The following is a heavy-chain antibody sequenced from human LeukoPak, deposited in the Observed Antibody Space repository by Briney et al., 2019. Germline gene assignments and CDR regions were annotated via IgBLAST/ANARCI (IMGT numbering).Heavy chain of an antibody. CDR3: ARSISGLGD. CDR2: INHSGST. D-gene: IGHD3-16*01. Sequence: SETLSLTCAVYGGSFSGYYWSWIRQPPGKGLEWIGEINHSGSTNYNPSLKSRVTISVDTSKNQFSLQLNSVTPEDTAVYYCARSISGLGDWGQGTLVTVSS. J-gene: IGHJ4*02. V-gene: IGHV4-34*01. CDR1: GGSFSGYY.